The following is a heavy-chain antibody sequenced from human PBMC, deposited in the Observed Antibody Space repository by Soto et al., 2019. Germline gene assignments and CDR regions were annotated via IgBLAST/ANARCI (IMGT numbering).Heavy chain of an antibody. CDR2: ISYSGST. CDR1: GGSISSSSYY. Sequence: SETLSLTCTVSGGSISSSSYYWGWIRQPPGKGLEWIGCISYSGSTYSNPSLKSRVTISVDTSKNQFSLKVSSVTAADTAVYYCARQTWQWLVLDYYYGMDVWGQGTTVTVSS. D-gene: IGHD6-19*01. V-gene: IGHV4-39*01. CDR3: ARQTWQWLVLDYYYGMDV. J-gene: IGHJ6*02.